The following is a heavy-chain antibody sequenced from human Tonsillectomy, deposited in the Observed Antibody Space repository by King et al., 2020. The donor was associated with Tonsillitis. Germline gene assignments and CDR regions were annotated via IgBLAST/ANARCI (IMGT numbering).Heavy chain of an antibody. J-gene: IGHJ4*02. CDR1: EFTFSNYG. CDR3: AKGRGAGSRSLYAITFYFDY. V-gene: IGHV3-30*18. CDR2: ISYDGNNK. D-gene: IGHD6-13*01. Sequence: VQLVESGGGVVQPGRSLRLSCAASEFTFSNYGMHWVRQAPGKGLEWVAVISYDGNNKYYADSVKGRFTISRDNSKNTLYLQMNSLRAEDTAVSYCAKGRGAGSRSLYAITFYFDYWGQGTLVNVSS.